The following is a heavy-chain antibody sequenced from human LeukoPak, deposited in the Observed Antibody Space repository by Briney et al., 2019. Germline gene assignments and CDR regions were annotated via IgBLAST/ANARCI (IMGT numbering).Heavy chain of an antibody. V-gene: IGHV3-30-3*01. CDR3: ARDRPPEWFGELLSGDADY. CDR2: ISYDGSNK. Sequence: PGGSLRLSCAASGFTFSSYAMHWVRQAPGKGLEWVAVISYDGSNKYYADSVKGRFTISRDNSKNTLYLQMNSLRAEDTAVYYCARDRPPEWFGELLSGDADYWGQGTLVTVSS. D-gene: IGHD3-10*01. CDR1: GFTFSSYA. J-gene: IGHJ4*02.